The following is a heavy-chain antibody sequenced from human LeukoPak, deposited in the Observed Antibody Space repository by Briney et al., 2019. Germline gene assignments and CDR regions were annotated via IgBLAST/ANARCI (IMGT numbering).Heavy chain of an antibody. CDR2: INQGGTT. V-gene: IGHV4-34*01. CDR3: ARANDFWSAPDI. J-gene: IGHJ3*02. Sequence: PSETLSLTCAVYVGSFSGYYWTWIRQSPGKGLEWIGDINQGGTTNYNASLKSRVTISVDTSKNQFSLKLSSVAAADTAVYYCARANDFWSAPDIWGQGTMVTVSS. CDR1: VGSFSGYY. D-gene: IGHD3-3*01.